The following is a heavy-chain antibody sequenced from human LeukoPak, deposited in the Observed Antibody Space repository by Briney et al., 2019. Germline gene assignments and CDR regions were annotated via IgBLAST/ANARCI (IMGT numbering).Heavy chain of an antibody. CDR1: GGSISSSSYY. D-gene: IGHD3-10*01. Sequence: PSETLSLTCTVSGGSISSSSYYWGWIRQPPGKGLEWIGSIYYSGSTYYNPSLKSRVTISVDTSKNQFSLKLSSVTAADTAVYYCARDMYYYSRTGFDPWGQGTLVTVSS. CDR2: IYYSGST. V-gene: IGHV4-39*02. CDR3: ARDMYYYSRTGFDP. J-gene: IGHJ5*02.